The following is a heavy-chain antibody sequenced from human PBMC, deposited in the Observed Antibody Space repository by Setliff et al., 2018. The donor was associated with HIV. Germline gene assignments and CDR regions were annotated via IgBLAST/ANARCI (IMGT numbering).Heavy chain of an antibody. CDR1: GGSISSSSFY. Sequence: SETLSLTCTVSGGSISSSSFYWAWIRQPPGKGLEWIGSVYYSGSTYYNPSLKSRVTISIDTSKNQFSLKLSSVTAADTAMYYCAKETEKISLGGSNYFESWGQGTLVTVSS. D-gene: IGHD3-16*01. V-gene: IGHV4-39*02. J-gene: IGHJ4*02. CDR3: AKETEKISLGGSNYFES. CDR2: VYYSGST.